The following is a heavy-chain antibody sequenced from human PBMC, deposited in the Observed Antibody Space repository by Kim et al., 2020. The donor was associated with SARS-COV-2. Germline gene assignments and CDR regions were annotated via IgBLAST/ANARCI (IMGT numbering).Heavy chain of an antibody. Sequence: SETLSLTCTVSGDSINRGSNYWAWIRQPPGKGLEWIGSININGNTYYNPSLKSRVTISVDTSKNQFSLKMSSVTAADTAVYYCARLVSESLAVEYWGQGTLVTVSS. J-gene: IGHJ4*02. V-gene: IGHV4-39*01. CDR2: ININGNT. CDR3: ARLVSESLAVEY. CDR1: GDSINRGSNY.